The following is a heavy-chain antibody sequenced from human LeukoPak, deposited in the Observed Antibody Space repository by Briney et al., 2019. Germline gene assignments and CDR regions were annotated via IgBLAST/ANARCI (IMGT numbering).Heavy chain of an antibody. J-gene: IGHJ5*02. CDR2: INPNSGGT. V-gene: IGHV1-2*02. Sequence: EASVKVSCKASGYTFTGYYMHWVRQAPGQGLEWMGWINPNSGGTNYAQKFQGRVTMTRDTSISTAYMELSRLRSDDTAVYYCARDAYVLLWFGESYSWFDPWGQGTLVTVSS. CDR3: ARDAYVLLWFGESYSWFDP. D-gene: IGHD3-10*01. CDR1: GYTFTGYY.